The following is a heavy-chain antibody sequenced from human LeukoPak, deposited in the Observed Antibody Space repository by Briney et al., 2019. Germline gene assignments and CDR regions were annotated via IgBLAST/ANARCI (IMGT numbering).Heavy chain of an antibody. CDR2: IWYDGSDK. Sequence: GGSVRLSCAASGFTFNTYGMHWVRQAPGKGLEWVAIIWYDGSDKFYADSVKGRFTISRDNSKNTLYLQMNSLRAEDTAVYYCARVSDFSNYFDYWGQGTLVTVSS. CDR1: GFTFNTYG. V-gene: IGHV3-33*01. CDR3: ARVSDFSNYFDY. J-gene: IGHJ4*02. D-gene: IGHD3-3*01.